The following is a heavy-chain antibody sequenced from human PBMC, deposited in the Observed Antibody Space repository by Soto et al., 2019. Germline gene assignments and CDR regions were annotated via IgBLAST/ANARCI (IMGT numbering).Heavy chain of an antibody. J-gene: IGHJ5*02. Sequence: TLSLTCAVYGGSFSGYYWSWIRQPPGKGLEWIGEINHSGSTNYNPSLKSRVTISVDTSKNQFSLKLSSVTAADTAVYYCAREYGSGWYVWFDPWGQGTRVTVSS. CDR3: AREYGSGWYVWFDP. V-gene: IGHV4-34*01. D-gene: IGHD6-19*01. CDR2: INHSGST. CDR1: GGSFSGYY.